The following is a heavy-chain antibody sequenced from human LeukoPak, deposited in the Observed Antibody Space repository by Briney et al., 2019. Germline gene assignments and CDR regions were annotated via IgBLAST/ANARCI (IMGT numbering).Heavy chain of an antibody. V-gene: IGHV4-34*01. CDR2: INHSGST. CDR3: ARNKVAYYSKTRRFDP. Sequence: SETLSLTCAVYGGSFSGYYWSWIRQPPGAGLEWIGEINHSGSTNYNPSLKSRDTISVDTSKNQFSLKLSSVTAADTGVYYCARNKVAYYSKTRRFDPWGQETLVTVST. D-gene: IGHD1-26*01. J-gene: IGHJ5*02. CDR1: GGSFSGYY.